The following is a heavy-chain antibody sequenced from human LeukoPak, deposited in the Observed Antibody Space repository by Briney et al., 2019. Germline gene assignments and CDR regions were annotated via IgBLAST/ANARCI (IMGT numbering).Heavy chain of an antibody. V-gene: IGHV1-69*13. CDR1: GGTFSSYA. CDR2: IIPIFGTA. Sequence: SVKVSCKASGGTFSSYAISWVRQAPGQGLEWMGGIIPIFGTANYAQTFQGRVTITADESTSTAYMELSSLRSEDTAVYYCASGVVAKSGDYYGMDVWGQGTTVTVSS. D-gene: IGHD5-12*01. J-gene: IGHJ6*02. CDR3: ASGVVAKSGDYYGMDV.